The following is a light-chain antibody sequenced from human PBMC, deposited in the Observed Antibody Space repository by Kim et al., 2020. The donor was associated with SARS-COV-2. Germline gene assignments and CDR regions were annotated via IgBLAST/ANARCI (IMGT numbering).Light chain of an antibody. J-gene: IGKJ1*01. V-gene: IGKV1-5*01. CDR1: QSIGTS. CDR3: QQYNTYSPWT. CDR2: DAS. Sequence: GDRFTITCRASQSIGTSLAWYQQNPGKPPKLLIFDASSFESGVPSRFSGSGSATEFTLTISSLQPDDFATYYCQQYNTYSPWTFGQGTKVDIK.